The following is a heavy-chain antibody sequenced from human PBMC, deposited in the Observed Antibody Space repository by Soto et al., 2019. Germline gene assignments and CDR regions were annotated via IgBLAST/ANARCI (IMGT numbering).Heavy chain of an antibody. J-gene: IGHJ3*02. CDR2: AHHSGST. V-gene: IGHV4-4*02. D-gene: IGHD6-13*01. Sequence: ASETLSLTCPVSSCSISSNSWWSWVRQPPGKGLEWIGEAHHSGSTNYDPSLKSRVTISVDKSKNQFSLKLISVTAADTAVYYCARESGPAAAGISYAFDIWGQGTMVTVSS. CDR3: ARESGPAAAGISYAFDI. CDR1: SCSISSNSW.